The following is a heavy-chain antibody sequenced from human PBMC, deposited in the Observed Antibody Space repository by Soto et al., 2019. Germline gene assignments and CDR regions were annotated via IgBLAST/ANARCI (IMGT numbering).Heavy chain of an antibody. Sequence: QVQLVQSGVEVKKPGASVKVSCKASGYTFISHGISWVRQAPGRGLEWMGWISGKNGNTNYAQKLQGRVTLTTDTATITAYMKLRSLRADDTAVYYCARVSSSIVVVPDYGMDVWGQGTTVTVSS. CDR1: GYTFISHG. CDR2: ISGKNGNT. D-gene: IGHD2-15*01. J-gene: IGHJ6*02. V-gene: IGHV1-18*04. CDR3: ARVSSSIVVVPDYGMDV.